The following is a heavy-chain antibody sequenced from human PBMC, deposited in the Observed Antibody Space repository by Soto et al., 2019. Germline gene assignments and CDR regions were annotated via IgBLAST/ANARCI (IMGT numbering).Heavy chain of an antibody. CDR3: TRDRPEPHLYFDY. Sequence: GGSVRLSCAASGFTFSSDWMHWVRQAPGKGLVWVSRINTDGSDTSYADSVKGRFTISRDNAKNTLYLQMNSLRAEDTAVYYCTRDRPEPHLYFDYWGQGNMVTFSS. J-gene: IGHJ4*02. CDR2: INTDGSDT. V-gene: IGHV3-74*01. CDR1: GFTFSSDW. D-gene: IGHD6-6*01.